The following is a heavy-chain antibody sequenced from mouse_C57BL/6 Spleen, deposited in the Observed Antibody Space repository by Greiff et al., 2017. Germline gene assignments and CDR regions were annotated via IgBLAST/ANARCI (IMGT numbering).Heavy chain of an antibody. J-gene: IGHJ3*01. CDR3: AMFAY. CDR1: GYTFTSYW. CDR2: IDPSDSYT. Sequence: QVQLQQPGAELVMPGASVKLSCKASGYTFTSYWMHWVKQRPGKGLEWIGEIDPSDSYTNYNQKFKGKSTLTVDKSSSTAYMQLSSLASEDSAVYYCAMFAYWGQGTLVTVSA. V-gene: IGHV1-69*01.